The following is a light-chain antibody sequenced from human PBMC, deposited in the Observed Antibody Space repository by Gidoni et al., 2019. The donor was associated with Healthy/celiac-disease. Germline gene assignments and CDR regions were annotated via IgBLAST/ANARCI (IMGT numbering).Light chain of an antibody. CDR3: QQSYSNPLT. V-gene: IGKV1-39*01. CDR1: QGISSY. Sequence: QVDPSPSSLSASVGDRVTITCRASQGISSYLNWYQQKPGKAPKLLIYAASSLQSGGPSRFSGIGSGTDFTLTISSLQPEDFATYYCQQSYSNPLTFGEGTKVEIK. J-gene: IGKJ4*01. CDR2: AAS.